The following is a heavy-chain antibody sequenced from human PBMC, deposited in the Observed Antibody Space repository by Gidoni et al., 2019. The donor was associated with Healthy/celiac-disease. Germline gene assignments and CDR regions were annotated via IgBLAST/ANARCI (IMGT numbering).Heavy chain of an antibody. V-gene: IGHV1-58*01. D-gene: IGHD3-22*01. CDR1: GFTFTSSA. Sequence: QMQLVQSGPEVKKPGTSVKVSCKASGFTFTSSALQWVRQARGQRLEWIGWIVVGSGNTNYAQKFQERVTITRDMSTSTAYMELSSLRSEDTAVYYCAADRGSSSGYYDYYYGRDVWGQGTTVTVSS. CDR2: IVVGSGNT. CDR3: AADRGSSSGYYDYYYGRDV. J-gene: IGHJ6*02.